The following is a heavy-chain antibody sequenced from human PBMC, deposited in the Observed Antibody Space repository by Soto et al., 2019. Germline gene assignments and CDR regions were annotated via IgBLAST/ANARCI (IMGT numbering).Heavy chain of an antibody. CDR3: ARLQMVEKVVDY. CDR1: GDSISTYY. Sequence: ASETLSLTCTVSGDSISTYYWTWVRQPPGKGLEWIGYIFYRGGTAYNPSLKSRVTMSLDVSKKQISLKLTSVTAADSATYFCARLQMVEKVVDYWGPGTLGTVSS. J-gene: IGHJ4*02. V-gene: IGHV4-59*01. D-gene: IGHD2-8*01. CDR2: IFYRGGT.